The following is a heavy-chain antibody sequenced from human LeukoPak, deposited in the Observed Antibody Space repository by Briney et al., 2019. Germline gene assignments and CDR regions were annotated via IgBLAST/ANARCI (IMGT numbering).Heavy chain of an antibody. Sequence: PSETLSLTCTVSGGSISSSSYYWGWIRQPPGKGLEWIGSIYYSGSTYYNPSLKSRVTISVDTSNNQFSLKLSSVTAADTAVYYCARDPIRANPPGPGWFDPWGQGTLVTFSS. CDR2: IYYSGST. V-gene: IGHV4-39*07. CDR1: GGSISSSSYY. J-gene: IGHJ5*02. CDR3: ARDPIRANPPGPGWFDP.